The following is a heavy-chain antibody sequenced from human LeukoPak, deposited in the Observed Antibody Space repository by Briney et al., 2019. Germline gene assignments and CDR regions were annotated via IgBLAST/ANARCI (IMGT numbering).Heavy chain of an antibody. CDR2: ISSSSSYI. CDR3: VRGAGTRGDY. D-gene: IGHD3-10*01. CDR1: GFTFSSYS. J-gene: IGHJ4*02. Sequence: GGSLRLSCAASGFTFSSYSMNWVRQAPGKGLEWVSSISSSSSYIYYADSVKGRFTISRDNAKNSLYLQMDSLRAEDTAVYYCVRGAGTRGDYWGQGTLVTVSS. V-gene: IGHV3-21*01.